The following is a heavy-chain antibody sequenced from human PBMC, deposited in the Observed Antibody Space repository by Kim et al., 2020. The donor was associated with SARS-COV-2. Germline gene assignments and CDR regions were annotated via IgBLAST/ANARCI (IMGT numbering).Heavy chain of an antibody. CDR2: TYYRSKWYN. CDR3: ARNPIPPRGIAVTGLDY. Sequence: SQTLSLTCAISGDSVSSNSAAWNWIRQSPSRGLEWLGRTYYRSKWYNDYAVSVKSRITINPDTSKNQFSLQLNSVTPEDTAVYYCARNPIPPRGIAVTGLDYWGQGTLVTVSS. D-gene: IGHD6-19*01. V-gene: IGHV6-1*01. CDR1: GDSVSSNSAA. J-gene: IGHJ4*02.